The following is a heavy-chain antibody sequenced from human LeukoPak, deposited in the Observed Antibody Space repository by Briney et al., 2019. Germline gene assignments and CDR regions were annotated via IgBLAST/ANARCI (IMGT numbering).Heavy chain of an antibody. Sequence: SETLSLTCTVSGCSISSYYWSWIRQPPGKGLEGIGYIYYSGSTNYNPSLKSRVTISVDTSKNQFSLKLSSVTAADTAVYYCARGALGGDFDYWGQGTLVTVSS. CDR1: GCSISSYY. J-gene: IGHJ4*02. D-gene: IGHD3-16*01. V-gene: IGHV4-59*01. CDR3: ARGALGGDFDY. CDR2: IYYSGST.